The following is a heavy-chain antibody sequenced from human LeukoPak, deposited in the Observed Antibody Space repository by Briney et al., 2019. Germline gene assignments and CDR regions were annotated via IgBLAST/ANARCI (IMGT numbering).Heavy chain of an antibody. CDR3: AKRQGPNSGSYDYFDP. J-gene: IGHJ5*02. Sequence: SETLSLTCTVSGGSISGYYWSWLRQRPGQGLEWIAYIHSSGYTNYNPSLKSRVTISVDTSKNQFSLKVSSVTAADTAVYYCAKRQGPNSGSYDYFDPWGQGTLVTVSS. D-gene: IGHD1-26*01. CDR1: GGSISGYY. CDR2: IHSSGYT. V-gene: IGHV4-4*09.